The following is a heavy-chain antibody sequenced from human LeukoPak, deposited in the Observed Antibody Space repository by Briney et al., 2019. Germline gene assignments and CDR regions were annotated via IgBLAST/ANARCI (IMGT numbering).Heavy chain of an antibody. CDR1: GFTFSSY. CDR3: ARDPSRGLYYFDH. CDR2: LYSGGSI. J-gene: IGHJ4*02. D-gene: IGHD3/OR15-3a*01. Sequence: GGSLRLSCAASGFTFSSYMNWVRQAPGKGLEWVSVLYSGGSIYYADSVKGRFTISRGNSKNTLYLQMNSLRAEDTAVYYCARDPSRGLYYFDHWGQGTLVIVSS. V-gene: IGHV3-53*01.